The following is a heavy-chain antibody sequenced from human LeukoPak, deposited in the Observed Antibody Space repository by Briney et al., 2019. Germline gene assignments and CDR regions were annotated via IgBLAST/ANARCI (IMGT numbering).Heavy chain of an antibody. Sequence: SVKVSCKASGGTFSSYAISWVRQAPGQGLEWMGGIIPIFGTANYAQKFQGRVTITTDESTSTAYVELSSLRSEDTAVYYCARVWGRGYSYGYFDYWGQGTLVTVSS. CDR3: ARVWGRGYSYGYFDY. D-gene: IGHD5-18*01. CDR1: GGTFSSYA. CDR2: IIPIFGTA. J-gene: IGHJ4*02. V-gene: IGHV1-69*05.